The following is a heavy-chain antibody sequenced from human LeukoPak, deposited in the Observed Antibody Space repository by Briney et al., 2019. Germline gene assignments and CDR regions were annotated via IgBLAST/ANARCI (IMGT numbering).Heavy chain of an antibody. Sequence: GGSLRLFCAASGFTFSCYSMNWVRQAPGKGLEWVSSISSSSSYIYYADSVKGRFSISRDNAKNSLYLQMNSLRAEDTAVYYCARGPDILTGAEFNYWGQGTLVTVSS. D-gene: IGHD3-9*01. CDR1: GFTFSCYS. CDR2: ISSSSSYI. CDR3: ARGPDILTGAEFNY. V-gene: IGHV3-21*01. J-gene: IGHJ4*02.